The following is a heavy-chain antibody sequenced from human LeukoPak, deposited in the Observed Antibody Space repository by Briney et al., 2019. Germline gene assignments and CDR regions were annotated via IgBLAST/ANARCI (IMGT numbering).Heavy chain of an antibody. CDR1: GFTFSSYS. D-gene: IGHD2-2*01. J-gene: IGHJ3*02. Sequence: GGSLRLSCAASGFTFSSYSMIWVRQASGKGLEWVSSISSTSTYIYYADSVKGRFTISRDNAKNSLSLQMNSLRAEDTAVYYCARVLGGYCSGTLCAFDIWGQGTMVTVSS. V-gene: IGHV3-21*01. CDR3: ARVLGGYCSGTLCAFDI. CDR2: ISSTSTYI.